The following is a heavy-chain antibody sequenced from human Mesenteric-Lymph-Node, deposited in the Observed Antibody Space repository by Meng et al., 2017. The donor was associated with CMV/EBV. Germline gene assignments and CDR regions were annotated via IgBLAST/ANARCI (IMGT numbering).Heavy chain of an antibody. D-gene: IGHD3-10*01. Sequence: GSLRLSCTVSGGSISSSSYYWGWIRQPPGKGLEWIGSIYYSGSTYYNPSLKSRVTISVDTSKKQFSLKLTSVTAADTAVYYCARHFRGVSPWGQGTLVTVSS. J-gene: IGHJ4*02. CDR3: ARHFRGVSP. CDR2: IYYSGST. CDR1: GGSISSSSYY. V-gene: IGHV4-39*01.